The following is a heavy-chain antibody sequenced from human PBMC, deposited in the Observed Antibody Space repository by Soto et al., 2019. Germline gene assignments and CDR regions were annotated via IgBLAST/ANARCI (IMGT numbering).Heavy chain of an antibody. CDR2: ISYDGSNK. V-gene: IGHV3-30*18. D-gene: IGHD2-15*01. CDR3: AKEGTGVEVVAAPFDP. J-gene: IGHJ5*02. Sequence: VQLVESGGGVVQPGRSLRLSCAASGFTFSSYGMHWVRQAPGKGLEWVAVISYDGSNKYYADSVKGRFTISRDNSKNTLYLQMNSLRAEDTAVYYCAKEGTGVEVVAAPFDPWGQGTLVTVSS. CDR1: GFTFSSYG.